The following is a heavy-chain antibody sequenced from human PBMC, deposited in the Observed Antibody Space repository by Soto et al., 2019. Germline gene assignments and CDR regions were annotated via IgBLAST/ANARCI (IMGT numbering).Heavy chain of an antibody. CDR2: INAYNGNT. CDR3: ARDLGAGDYAPYYYGMDV. V-gene: IGHV1-18*01. Sequence: ASVKVSCKASGYTFTSYGISWVRQAPGQGLEWMGWINAYNGNTNYAQKLQGRVTMTTDTSTSTAYMELRSLRSDDTAVYYCARDLGAGDYAPYYYGMDVWGQGTTVTVSS. CDR1: GYTFTSYG. D-gene: IGHD4-17*01. J-gene: IGHJ6*02.